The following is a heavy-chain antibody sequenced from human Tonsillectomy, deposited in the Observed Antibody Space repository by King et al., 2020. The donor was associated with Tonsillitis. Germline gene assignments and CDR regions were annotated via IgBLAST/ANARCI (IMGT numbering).Heavy chain of an antibody. CDR2: SSGSGGST. V-gene: IGHV3-23*04. D-gene: IGHD2-2*01. CDR1: GFTFSSYA. CDR3: AKGGCSSTSCYYDCDY. J-gene: IGHJ4*02. Sequence: VQLVESGGGLVQPGGSLRLSCAASGFTFSSYAMSWVRQAPGKGLEWVSASSGSGGSTYYADSVKGRLTISRDNSKNTLYLQMNSLRAEDTAVYYCAKGGCSSTSCYYDCDYWGQGTLVTVSS.